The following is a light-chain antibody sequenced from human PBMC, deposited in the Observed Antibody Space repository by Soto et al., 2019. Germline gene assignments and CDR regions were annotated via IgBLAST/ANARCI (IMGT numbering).Light chain of an antibody. Sequence: EIVMTQSPATLSVSPGDRVTLSCRASQRVRSNSAWYQQKPGQAPRLLFYGASTRATGVPARFSGSGYETDFTLTISSLQSEDFAVYYCQQYNSWPLTFGGGTKVEIK. J-gene: IGKJ4*01. CDR3: QQYNSWPLT. CDR1: QRVRSN. CDR2: GAS. V-gene: IGKV3-15*01.